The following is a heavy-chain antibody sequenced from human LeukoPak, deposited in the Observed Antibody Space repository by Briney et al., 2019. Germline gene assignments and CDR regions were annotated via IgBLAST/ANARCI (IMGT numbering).Heavy chain of an antibody. V-gene: IGHV1-69*13. Sequence: RASVKVSCKASGGTFSSYAISWARQAPGQGLEWMGGIIPIFGTANYAQKFQGRVTITADESTSTAYMELSSLRSEDTAVYYCARAVLEWLWVWFDPWGQGTLVTVSS. J-gene: IGHJ5*02. D-gene: IGHD3-3*01. CDR3: ARAVLEWLWVWFDP. CDR1: GGTFSSYA. CDR2: IIPIFGTA.